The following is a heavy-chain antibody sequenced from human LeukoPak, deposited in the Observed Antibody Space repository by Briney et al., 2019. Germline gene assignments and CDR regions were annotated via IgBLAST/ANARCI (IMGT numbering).Heavy chain of an antibody. Sequence: PGGSLRLSCAASGFTFSSYEMNWVRQAPGKGLEWVSYISSSGSTIYYADSVKGRFTISRDNAKNSLYLRMNSLRAEDTAVYYCARRYCSSTSCLFDYWGQGTLVTVSS. CDR3: ARRYCSSTSCLFDY. CDR2: ISSSGSTI. V-gene: IGHV3-48*03. J-gene: IGHJ4*02. D-gene: IGHD2-2*01. CDR1: GFTFSSYE.